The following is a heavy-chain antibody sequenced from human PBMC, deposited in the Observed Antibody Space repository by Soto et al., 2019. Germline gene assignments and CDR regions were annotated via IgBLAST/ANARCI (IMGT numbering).Heavy chain of an antibody. V-gene: IGHV3-23*01. CDR1: GFTFSSYA. CDR3: AKSAFTMIVVVIGFFAY. CDR2: ISGSGGST. D-gene: IGHD3-22*01. Sequence: PGWSLRLSCAASGFTFSSYAMSWVRQAPGKGLEWVSAISGSGGSTYYADSVKGRFTISRDNSKNTLYLQMNSLRAEDTAVYYCAKSAFTMIVVVIGFFAYWGQGTLVTGSA. J-gene: IGHJ4*02.